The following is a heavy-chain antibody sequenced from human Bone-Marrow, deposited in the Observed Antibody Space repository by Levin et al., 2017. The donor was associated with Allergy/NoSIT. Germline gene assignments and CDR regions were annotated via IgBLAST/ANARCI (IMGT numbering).Heavy chain of an antibody. CDR2: LNPNGGGT. CDR3: GRVVTMSRGDSYGIDH. V-gene: IGHV1-2*02. CDR1: GYTFTAYY. J-gene: IGHJ6*02. D-gene: IGHD3-10*01. Sequence: ASVKVSCKASGYTFTAYYIHWVRLAPGQGLEWMGWLNPNGGGTNFPQKFQGRIDMTGDTSSNTAYMELNNLDFDDTAVYYCGRVVTMSRGDSYGIDHWGQGTTLTVS.